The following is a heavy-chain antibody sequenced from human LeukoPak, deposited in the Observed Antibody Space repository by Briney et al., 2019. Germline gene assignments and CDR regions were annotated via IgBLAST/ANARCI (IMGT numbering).Heavy chain of an antibody. D-gene: IGHD3-22*01. CDR3: ARDYYNSSGYFDGLNY. CDR2: INSDGNST. CDR1: GFTFSSYW. J-gene: IGHJ4*02. Sequence: QPGGSLRLSCAASGFTFSSYWMHWVRQAPGKGLVWVSRINSDGNSTSYADSVKGRFTISRDNAKNTLYLQMNSLRAEDTAVYYCARDYYNSSGYFDGLNYWGQGTLVTVSS. V-gene: IGHV3-74*01.